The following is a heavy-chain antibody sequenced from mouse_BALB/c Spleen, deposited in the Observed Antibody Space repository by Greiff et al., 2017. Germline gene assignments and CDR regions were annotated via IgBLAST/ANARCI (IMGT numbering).Heavy chain of an antibody. V-gene: IGHV5-6*02. D-gene: IGHD2-1*01. J-gene: IGHJ4*01. CDR1: GFTFSSYG. Sequence: EVKLVESGGDLVKPGGSLKLSCAASGFTFSSYGMSWVRQTPDKRLEWVATISSGGSYTYYPDSVKGRFTISRDNAKDTLYLQMSSLKSEDTAMYYCASYGNYGGYYAMDYWGQGTSVTVSS. CDR2: ISSGGSYT. CDR3: ASYGNYGGYYAMDY.